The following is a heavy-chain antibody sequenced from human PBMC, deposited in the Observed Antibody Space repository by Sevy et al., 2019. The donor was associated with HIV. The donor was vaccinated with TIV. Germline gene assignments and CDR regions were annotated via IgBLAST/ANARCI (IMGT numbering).Heavy chain of an antibody. CDR1: GFTFSNYA. V-gene: IGHV3-30*04. D-gene: IGHD4-17*01. Sequence: GGSLRLSCAASGFTFSNYAMHWVRQAPGKGLEWVAFISYDGRNKYYAYSVEGRFTISRDSSKSTLYLQMNSLRAEDTAVYFCAKDRYGDTAFGDYWGQGSLVTVSS. CDR2: ISYDGRNK. CDR3: AKDRYGDTAFGDY. J-gene: IGHJ4*02.